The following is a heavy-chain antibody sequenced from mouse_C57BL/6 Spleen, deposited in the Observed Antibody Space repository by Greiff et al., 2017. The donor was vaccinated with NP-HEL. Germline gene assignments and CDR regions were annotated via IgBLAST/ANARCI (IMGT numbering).Heavy chain of an antibody. CDR3: TALYYDYDVFAMDY. CDR1: GFTFSNYW. J-gene: IGHJ4*01. CDR2: IRLKSDNYAT. V-gene: IGHV6-3*01. D-gene: IGHD2-4*01. Sequence: EVQRVESGGGLVQPGGSMKLSCVASGFTFSNYWMNWVRQSPEKGLEWVAQIRLKSDNYATHYAESVKGRFTISRDDSKSSVYLQMNNLRAEDTGIYYCTALYYDYDVFAMDYWGQGTSVTVSS.